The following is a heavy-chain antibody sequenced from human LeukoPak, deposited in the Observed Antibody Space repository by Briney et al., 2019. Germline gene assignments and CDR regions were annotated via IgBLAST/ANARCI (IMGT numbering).Heavy chain of an antibody. J-gene: IGHJ5*02. D-gene: IGHD2-15*01. V-gene: IGHV1-46*01. CDR2: INPSGGST. CDR3: ARRVCSGGSCHSNWFDP. Sequence: ASVKVSCKASGYTFTGHYVHWVRQAPGQGLEWMGIINPSGGSTGYAQKFQGRVTMTRDTSTSTVYMELSSLRSEDTAVYYCARRVCSGGSCHSNWFDPWGQGTLVTVSS. CDR1: GYTFTGHY.